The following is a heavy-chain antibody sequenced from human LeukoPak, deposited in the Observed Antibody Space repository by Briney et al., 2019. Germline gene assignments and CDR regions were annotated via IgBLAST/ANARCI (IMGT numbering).Heavy chain of an antibody. CDR2: ISYDGSNK. D-gene: IGHD2-15*01. V-gene: IGHV3-30-3*01. Sequence: GGSLRLSCAASGFTFSSYAMSWVRQAPGKGLEWVAVISYDGSNKYYADSVKGRFTISRDNSKNTLYLQMNSLRAEDTAVYYCARDRDVVVVASSDAFDIWGQGTMVTVSS. CDR1: GFTFSSYA. J-gene: IGHJ3*02. CDR3: ARDRDVVVVASSDAFDI.